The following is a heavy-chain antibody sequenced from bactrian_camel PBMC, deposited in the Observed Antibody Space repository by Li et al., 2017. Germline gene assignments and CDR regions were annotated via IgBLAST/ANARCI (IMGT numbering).Heavy chain of an antibody. Sequence: HVQLVESGGGSVQAGGSLRLSCAASGYTYNRNCMAWFRQAPGKEREGVAVIGPSGTTEYADSVKGRFTISEGVAETTLYLQMNDLKPEDSGVYYCANLCFRSLETRHVRIWSQGTQVTVS. CDR1: GYTYNRNC. CDR2: IGPSGTT. D-gene: IGHD8*01. V-gene: IGHV3S53*01. J-gene: IGHJ4*01. CDR3: ANLCFRSLETRHVRI.